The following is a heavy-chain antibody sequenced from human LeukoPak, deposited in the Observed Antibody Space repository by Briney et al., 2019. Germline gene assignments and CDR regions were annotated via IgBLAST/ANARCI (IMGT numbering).Heavy chain of an antibody. CDR3: ARQPLDYYETLDAFDI. Sequence: AASVKLSCKASGYTFTDYYIHWVRQAPGQGLEWMGWINCKSGATSYAQKFRGRVTMTKERPIKTAYMELSRLKSDDPAVYYCARQPLDYYETLDAFDIWGQGTVVTVSS. D-gene: IGHD3-22*01. CDR1: GYTFTDYY. J-gene: IGHJ3*02. CDR2: INCKSGAT. V-gene: IGHV1-2*02.